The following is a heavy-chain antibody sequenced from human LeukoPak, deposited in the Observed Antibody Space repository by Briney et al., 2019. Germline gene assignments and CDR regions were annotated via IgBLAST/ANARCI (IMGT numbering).Heavy chain of an antibody. V-gene: IGHV3-23*01. J-gene: IGHJ4*02. CDR2: ISGNGGKT. D-gene: IGHD2-2*01. CDR3: ARVGYCTSTSCPGDY. CDR1: GFTFSDYA. Sequence: GGSLRLSCAASGFTFSDYAMSWVRQAPGKGLEWVSGISGNGGKTYYADSVEGRFTISRDNAKTSLYLQMNSLRAEDTAVFYCARVGYCTSTSCPGDYWGQGTLVTVSS.